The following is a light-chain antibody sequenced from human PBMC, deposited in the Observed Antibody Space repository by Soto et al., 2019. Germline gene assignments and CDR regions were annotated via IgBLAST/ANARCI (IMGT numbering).Light chain of an antibody. CDR3: QQSYSTPYT. V-gene: IGKV1-39*01. J-gene: IGKJ2*01. Sequence: DIQMTQSPSSLSASVGDRVTITCRASQTISTYLNWYQQKPGKAPKLLIFATVVSFQSRVPSRFSGSGSGTDFTLTITSLQPEDFEAYYCQQSYSTPYTFGQGSKLEIK. CDR2: ATVV. CDR1: QTISTY.